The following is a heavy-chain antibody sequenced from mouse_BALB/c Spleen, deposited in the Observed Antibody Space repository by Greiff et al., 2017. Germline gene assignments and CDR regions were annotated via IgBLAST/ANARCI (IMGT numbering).Heavy chain of an antibody. D-gene: IGHD2-4*01. CDR2: ILPGSGST. J-gene: IGHJ4*01. CDR1: GYTFSSYW. CDR3: ARMITAPYAMDY. V-gene: IGHV1-9*01. Sequence: VQLQQSGAELMKPGASVKISCKATGYTFSSYWIEWVKQRPGHGLEWIGEILPGSGSTNYNEKFKGKATLTVDKSSSTAYMQLKSLTSEDSAVYYCARMITAPYAMDYWGQGTSVTVSS.